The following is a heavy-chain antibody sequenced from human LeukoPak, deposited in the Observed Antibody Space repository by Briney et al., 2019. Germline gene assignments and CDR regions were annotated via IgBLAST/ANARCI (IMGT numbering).Heavy chain of an antibody. D-gene: IGHD2-15*01. Sequence: GGSLRLSCAASGFTFSNYGMHWLRQAPGKGLEWVAVISYDGSNKYYADSVKGRFTISRDNSKNTLYLQMNSLRAEDTAVYYCANVVVAASEAFDIWGQGTMVTVSS. V-gene: IGHV3-30*18. CDR2: ISYDGSNK. CDR1: GFTFSNYG. CDR3: ANVVVAASEAFDI. J-gene: IGHJ3*02.